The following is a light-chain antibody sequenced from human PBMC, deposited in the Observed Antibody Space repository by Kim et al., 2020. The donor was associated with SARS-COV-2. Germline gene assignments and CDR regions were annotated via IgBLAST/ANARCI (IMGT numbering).Light chain of an antibody. CDR1: QSISSW. J-gene: IGKJ2*01. CDR2: KAS. CDR3: HQYNTYSPT. Sequence: DIQMTQSPSTLSASVGDRVTLTCRASQSISSWLAWYQQKPGKAPKVLIYKASSLESGVPSRFSGSGSGTEFTLTITSLQPDDFATYYCHQYNTYSPTFGQGTKLEI. V-gene: IGKV1-5*03.